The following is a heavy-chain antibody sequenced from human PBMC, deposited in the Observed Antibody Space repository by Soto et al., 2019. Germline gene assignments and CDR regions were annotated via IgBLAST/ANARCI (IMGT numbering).Heavy chain of an antibody. CDR1: GFTFSNYG. CDR2: ILYDGSNK. CDR3: PGGTYYFDY. D-gene: IGHD1-26*01. Sequence: QVQLVESGGDVVQPGRSLRLSCAASGFTFSNYGMHWARQAPGKGLEWVAAILYDGSNKYYADSVKGRFTISRDNSKNTLYLQMNSLSAEDTAVYYCPGGTYYFDYCGQGPVVTVSA. J-gene: IGHJ4*02. V-gene: IGHV3-33*01.